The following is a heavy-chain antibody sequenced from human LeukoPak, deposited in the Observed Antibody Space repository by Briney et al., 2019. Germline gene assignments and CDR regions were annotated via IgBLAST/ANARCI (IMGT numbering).Heavy chain of an antibody. V-gene: IGHV5-10-1*01. CDR1: GYSFTSYW. CDR2: IDPSDSYT. J-gene: IGHJ3*02. Sequence: GESLKISCKGSGYSFTSYWISWVRQMPGKGLGWMGRIDPSDSYTNYSPSFQGHVTISADKSISTAYLQWSSLKASDTAMYYCATYSDYDILTGYYVTDAFDIWGQGTMVTVSS. D-gene: IGHD3-9*01. CDR3: ATYSDYDILTGYYVTDAFDI.